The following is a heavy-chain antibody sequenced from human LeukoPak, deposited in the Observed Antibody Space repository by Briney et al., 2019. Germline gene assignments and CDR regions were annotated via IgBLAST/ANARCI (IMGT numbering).Heavy chain of an antibody. CDR3: ARDCSGGSCYVAFDI. J-gene: IGHJ3*02. Sequence: SETLSLTCTVSGGSISSYYWSWIRQPAGKGLEWIGRIYTSGSTNYNPSLKSRVTMSVDTSKNQFSLKLSSVTAADTAVYYCARDCSGGSCYVAFDIWGQGTMVTVSS. V-gene: IGHV4-4*07. CDR2: IYTSGST. CDR1: GGSISSYY. D-gene: IGHD2-15*01.